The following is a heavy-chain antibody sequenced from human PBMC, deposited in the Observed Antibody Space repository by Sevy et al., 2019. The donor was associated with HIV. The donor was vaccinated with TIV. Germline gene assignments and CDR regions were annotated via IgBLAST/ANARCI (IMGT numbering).Heavy chain of an antibody. CDR3: ARRGDYDILTGYSDAFDI. J-gene: IGHJ3*02. CDR1: GYTFTSYG. V-gene: IGHV1-18*01. CDR2: ISAYNGNT. Sequence: ASVKVSCKASGYTFTSYGISWVRQAPGQGLEWMGWISAYNGNTNYAQKLQGRVTMTTDTSTSTAYMELRSLRSDDTAVYYCARRGDYDILTGYSDAFDIWGQGTMVTVSS. D-gene: IGHD3-9*01.